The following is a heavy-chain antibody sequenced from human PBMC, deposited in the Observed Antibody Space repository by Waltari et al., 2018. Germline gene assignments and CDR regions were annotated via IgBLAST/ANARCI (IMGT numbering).Heavy chain of an antibody. Sequence: EVQLVESGGGLVKPGGSLRLSCAASGFTFSSYRINWVRQAPGKGLEWVSSISSSSSYIYYADSVKGRFTISRDNAKNSLYLQMNSLRAEDTAVYYCARDGAAAHLNYWGQGTLVTVSS. CDR1: GFTFSSYR. CDR3: ARDGAAAHLNY. J-gene: IGHJ4*02. D-gene: IGHD6-13*01. CDR2: ISSSSSYI. V-gene: IGHV3-21*01.